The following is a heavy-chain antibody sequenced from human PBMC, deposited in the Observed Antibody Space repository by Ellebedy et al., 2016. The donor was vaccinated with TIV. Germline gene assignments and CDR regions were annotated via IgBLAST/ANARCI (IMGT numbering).Heavy chain of an antibody. Sequence: PGGSLRLSCAASGFTFSSYAMHWVRQAPGKGLEWVAVISYDGSNKYYADSVKGRFTISRDNSKNTLYLQMNSLRAEDTAVYYCARVYCSSTSCPYYYYGMDVWGQGTTVTVSS. D-gene: IGHD2-2*01. V-gene: IGHV3-30-3*01. CDR1: GFTFSSYA. CDR3: ARVYCSSTSCPYYYYGMDV. J-gene: IGHJ6*02. CDR2: ISYDGSNK.